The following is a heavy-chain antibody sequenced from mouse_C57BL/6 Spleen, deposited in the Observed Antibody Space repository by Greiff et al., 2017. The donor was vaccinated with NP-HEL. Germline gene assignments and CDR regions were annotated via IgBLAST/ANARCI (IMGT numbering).Heavy chain of an antibody. V-gene: IGHV5S21*01. CDR1: GFTFSSYA. CDR3: AREGYGSSYWYYDV. J-gene: IGHJ1*03. Sequence: EVQRVESGEGLVKPGGSLKLSCAASGFTFSSYAMSWVRQTPEKRLEWVAYISSGGDYIYYVDTVKGRFTISIDNARNTLYLQMSSLKSEDTAVYYGAREGYGSSYWYYDVWGTGTTVTVSS. CDR2: ISSGGDYI. D-gene: IGHD1-1*01.